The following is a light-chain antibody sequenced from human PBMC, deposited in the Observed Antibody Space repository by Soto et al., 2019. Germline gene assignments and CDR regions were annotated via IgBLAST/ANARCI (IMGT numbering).Light chain of an antibody. J-gene: IGLJ2*01. CDR3: SSYTSSSTLLV. CDR1: SSDVGGYNF. V-gene: IGLV2-14*01. CDR2: EVS. Sequence: QSALTQPASVSGSPGQSMTISWSGTSSDVGGYNFVSWYQHHPGKAPKLMIYEVSNRPSGVSNRFSGSKSGNTASLTISGLQAEDEADYYCSSYTSSSTLLVFGGGTKLTVL.